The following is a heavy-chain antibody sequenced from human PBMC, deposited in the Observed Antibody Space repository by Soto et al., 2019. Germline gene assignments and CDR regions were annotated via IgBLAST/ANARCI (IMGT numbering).Heavy chain of an antibody. V-gene: IGHV3-30-3*01. CDR3: ARDISDILTGYTLFRSYYYYGMDV. CDR1: GFTFSSYA. Sequence: GGSLRLSCAASGFTFSSYAMHWVRQAPGKGLEWVAVISYDGSNKYYADSVKGRFTISRDNSKNTLYLQMNSLRAEDTAVYYCARDISDILTGYTLFRSYYYYGMDVWGQGTTVTVSS. J-gene: IGHJ6*02. CDR2: ISYDGSNK. D-gene: IGHD3-9*01.